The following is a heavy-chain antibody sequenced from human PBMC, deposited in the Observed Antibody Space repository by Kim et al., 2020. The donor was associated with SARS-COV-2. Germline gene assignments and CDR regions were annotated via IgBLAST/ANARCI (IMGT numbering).Heavy chain of an antibody. CDR3: ARFGGELRGYYFDY. CDR2: IYYSGST. Sequence: SETLSLTCTVSGGSISSSSYYWGWIRQPPGKGLEWIGSIYYSGSTYYNPSLKSRVTISVDTSKNQFSLKLSSVTAADTAVYYCARFGGELRGYYFDYWGQGTLVTVSS. D-gene: IGHD1-26*01. J-gene: IGHJ4*02. CDR1: GGSISSSSYY. V-gene: IGHV4-39*01.